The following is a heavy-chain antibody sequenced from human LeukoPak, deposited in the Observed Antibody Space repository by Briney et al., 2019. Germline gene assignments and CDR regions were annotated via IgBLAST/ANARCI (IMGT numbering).Heavy chain of an antibody. CDR3: ARKNGLDY. J-gene: IGHJ4*02. Sequence: PGGSLRLSCAASGFTFSSYSMNWVRQAPGEGLEWVSYISSSSSTIYYADSVKGRFTISRDNAKNSLYLQMNSLRAEDTAVYYCARKNGLDYWGQGTLVTVSS. CDR2: ISSSSSTI. V-gene: IGHV3-48*01. CDR1: GFTFSSYS.